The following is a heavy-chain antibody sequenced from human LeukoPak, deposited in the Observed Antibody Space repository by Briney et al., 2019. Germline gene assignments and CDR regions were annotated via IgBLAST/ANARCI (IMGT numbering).Heavy chain of an antibody. CDR3: ARALPATAANFDY. V-gene: IGHV4-34*01. J-gene: IGHJ4*02. Sequence: SETLSLTCAVYGGSFSGYYWSWIRQPPGKGLEWIGEINHSGSTNYNPSLKSRVTISVDTSKNQFSLKLSSVTAADTAVYYCARALPATAANFDYWGQGTLVIVSS. D-gene: IGHD2-15*01. CDR2: INHSGST. CDR1: GGSFSGYY.